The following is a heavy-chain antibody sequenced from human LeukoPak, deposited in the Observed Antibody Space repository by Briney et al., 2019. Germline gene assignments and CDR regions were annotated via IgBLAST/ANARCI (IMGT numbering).Heavy chain of an antibody. V-gene: IGHV3-23*01. D-gene: IGHD6-19*01. Sequence: GGSLRLSCAASGFTFSSYAMSWVRQAPGKGLEWVSAISGGGGSTYYADSVKGRFTISRDNSKNTLYLQMNSLRAEDTAVYYCAKGARSSGWSAKAGYFDLWGRGTLVTVSS. CDR2: ISGGGGST. J-gene: IGHJ2*01. CDR1: GFTFSSYA. CDR3: AKGARSSGWSAKAGYFDL.